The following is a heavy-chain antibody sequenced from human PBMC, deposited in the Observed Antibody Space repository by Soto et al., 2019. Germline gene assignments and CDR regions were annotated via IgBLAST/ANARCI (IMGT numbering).Heavy chain of an antibody. CDR1: GFTFSSYG. CDR3: AKDRVHSSGSNLHLGY. J-gene: IGHJ4*02. D-gene: IGHD3-22*01. CDR2: ISYDGSNK. V-gene: IGHV3-30*18. Sequence: GGSLRLSCAASGFTFSSYGMHWVRQAPGKGLEWVAVISYDGSNKYYADSVKGRFTISRDNSKNTLYLQMNSLRAEDTAVYYCAKDRVHSSGSNLHLGYSGQITLVTFSS.